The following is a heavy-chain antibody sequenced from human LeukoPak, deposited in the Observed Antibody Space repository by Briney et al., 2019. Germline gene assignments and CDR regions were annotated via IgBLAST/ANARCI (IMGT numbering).Heavy chain of an antibody. V-gene: IGHV3-21*01. CDR2: ISSSSSYI. J-gene: IGHJ4*02. D-gene: IGHD1-26*01. CDR1: GFTFSSYS. Sequence: GGSLRLSCAASGFTFSSYSMNWVRQAPGKGLEWVSSISSSSSYIYYADSVKGRFTISRDNAKNSLYLQMNSLRAEDTAVYYCARIVGATGNDYWGQGTLVTVSS. CDR3: ARIVGATGNDY.